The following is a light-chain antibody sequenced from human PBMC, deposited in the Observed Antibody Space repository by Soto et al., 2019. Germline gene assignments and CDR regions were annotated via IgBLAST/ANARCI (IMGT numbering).Light chain of an antibody. CDR1: QSVSNNY. CDR2: GAS. V-gene: IGKV3-20*01. J-gene: IGKJ1*01. Sequence: ETVLTQSPATLSVSPGERATLSWRASQSVSNNYLAWYQQKPGQAPRLLIYGASNRATGIPDRLSGSGSGTDFTLTISRLEPEDFAVYYCQQYGSSGTFGQGTKVDIK. CDR3: QQYGSSGT.